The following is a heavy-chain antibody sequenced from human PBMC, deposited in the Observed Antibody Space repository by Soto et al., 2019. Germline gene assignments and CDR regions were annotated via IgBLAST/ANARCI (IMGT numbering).Heavy chain of an antibody. V-gene: IGHV4-4*02. Sequence: QVQLQASGPGLVKPAGTLSLTCAVSGGSISSSNWCSWVRPPPGKGLEWIGEIYHSGSTNYNPSLKTRVTMAVDTSKNQFCLKLSSVTASDTTGYYCARKVTRGYDWGVWFYPWGQGTLVTVSS. CDR2: IYHSGST. CDR3: ARKVTRGYDWGVWFYP. D-gene: IGHD5-12*01. J-gene: IGHJ5*02. CDR1: GGSISSSNW.